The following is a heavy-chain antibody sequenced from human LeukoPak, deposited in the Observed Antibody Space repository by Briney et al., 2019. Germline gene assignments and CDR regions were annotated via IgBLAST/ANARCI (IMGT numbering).Heavy chain of an antibody. J-gene: IGHJ4*02. V-gene: IGHV3-30*18. CDR2: ISYDGSNK. CDR3: AKDVYDGSVYYDSSGYLDY. Sequence: GGSLRLSCAASGFTFSSYGMHWVRQAPGKGLERVAVISYDGSNKYYADSVKGRFTISRDNPKNTLYLQMNSLRAEDTAVYYCAKDVYDGSVYYDSSGYLDYWGQGTLVTVSS. CDR1: GFTFSSYG. D-gene: IGHD3-22*01.